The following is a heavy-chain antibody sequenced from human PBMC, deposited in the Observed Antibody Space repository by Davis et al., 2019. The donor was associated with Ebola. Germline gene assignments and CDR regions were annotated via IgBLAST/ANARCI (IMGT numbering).Heavy chain of an antibody. CDR1: GASISSSNYY. J-gene: IGHJ6*02. CDR2: IYYSGST. Sequence: SETLSLTCTVSGASISSSNYYWGWIRQPPGKGLEWIGSIYYSGSTYYNPSLKSRVTISVDTSKNQFSLKLSSVTAADTAVYYCARARSGYYYYGMDVWGQGTTVTVSS. D-gene: IGHD7-27*01. V-gene: IGHV4-39*01. CDR3: ARARSGYYYYGMDV.